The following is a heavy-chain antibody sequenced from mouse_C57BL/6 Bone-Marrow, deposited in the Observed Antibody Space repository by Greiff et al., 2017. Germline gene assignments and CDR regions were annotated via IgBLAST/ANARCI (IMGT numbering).Heavy chain of an antibody. CDR1: GFSFNTYA. CDR2: IRSKSNNYAT. CDR3: VSPYGYDVGFAY. V-gene: IGHV10-1*01. J-gene: IGHJ3*01. D-gene: IGHD2-2*01. Sequence: EVMLVESGGGLVQPKGSLKLSCAASGFSFNTYAMNWVRQAPGKGLEWVARIRSKSNNYATYYADSVKDRFTISRDDSESMLYLQMNNLKTEDTAMYYCVSPYGYDVGFAYWGQGTLVTVSA.